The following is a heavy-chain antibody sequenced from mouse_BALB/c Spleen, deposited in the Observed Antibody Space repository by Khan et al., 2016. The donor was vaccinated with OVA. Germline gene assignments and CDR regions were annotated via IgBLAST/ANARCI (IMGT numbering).Heavy chain of an antibody. CDR2: ISYSGST. CDR1: GDSITSGY. CDR3: ARYAGNYLYYFDY. J-gene: IGHJ2*01. D-gene: IGHD2-1*01. V-gene: IGHV3-8*02. Sequence: VQLKQSGPSLVKPSQTLSLTCSVTGDSITSGYWNWIRKFPGNKLEYMGYISYSGSTYYNPSLKSRISITRDTSKNQYYLQLNSVTTEDTATYYCARYAGNYLYYFDYWGQGTTLTVSS.